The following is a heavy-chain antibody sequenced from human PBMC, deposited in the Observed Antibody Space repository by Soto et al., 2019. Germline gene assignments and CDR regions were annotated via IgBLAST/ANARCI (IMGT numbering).Heavy chain of an antibody. J-gene: IGHJ3*01. CDR1: GGSISSGGYY. V-gene: IGHV4-31*03. Sequence: SETLSLTCTVSGGSISSGGYYWSWIRQHPGKGLEWIGYIYYTGSTYYNPSLKSRVTMSVDTSKNQFSLRVSSVTAADTAVYYCARGPDYYDNSGMTFHVWGQGTMVTVTS. CDR2: IYYTGST. D-gene: IGHD3-22*01. CDR3: ARGPDYYDNSGMTFHV.